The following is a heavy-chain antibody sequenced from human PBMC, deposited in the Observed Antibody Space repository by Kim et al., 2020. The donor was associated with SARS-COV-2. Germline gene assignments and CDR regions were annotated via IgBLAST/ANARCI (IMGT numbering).Heavy chain of an antibody. CDR3: ARDPSNWFDP. V-gene: IGHV4-59*01. J-gene: IGHJ5*02. CDR2: IYYSGST. CDR1: GGSINSYY. Sequence: SETLSLTCTVSGGSINSYYWSWIRQPPGKGLEWIGHIYYSGSTNYNPSLKSRVTISVDTSKNQFSLRLSSVTAADTAVYYCARDPSNWFDPWGHGTLVTV.